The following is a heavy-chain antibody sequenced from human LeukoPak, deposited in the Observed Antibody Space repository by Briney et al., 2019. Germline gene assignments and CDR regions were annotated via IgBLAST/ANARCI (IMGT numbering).Heavy chain of an antibody. CDR2: ISYDGSNK. CDR1: GFTFSSYG. J-gene: IGHJ6*02. Sequence: PGRSLRLSCAASGFTFSSYGMHWVRQAPGKGLEWVAVISYDGSNKYYADSVKGRFTISRDNSKNTLYLQMNSLRAEDTAVYYCAKEGGSGSFYTYYYYGMDVWGQGTTVTVSS. CDR3: AKEGGSGSFYTYYYYGMDV. D-gene: IGHD3-10*01. V-gene: IGHV3-30*18.